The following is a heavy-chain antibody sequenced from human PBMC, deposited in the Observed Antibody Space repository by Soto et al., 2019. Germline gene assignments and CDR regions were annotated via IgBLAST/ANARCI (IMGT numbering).Heavy chain of an antibody. CDR2: IFANGHP. CDR3: STDPGVRGVIIGPDSYFGMDV. D-gene: IGHD3-10*01. J-gene: IGHJ6*04. V-gene: IGHV4-4*07. Sequence: PSETLSLTCFVSGGSISEKYWNWVRQPSGKGLEWIGLIFANGHPDYNPSLKRRVTISVDPSKHQFSLKLSSLTAADTAVYYCSTDPGVRGVIIGPDSYFGMDVWSKGPTVTVSS. CDR1: GGSISEKY.